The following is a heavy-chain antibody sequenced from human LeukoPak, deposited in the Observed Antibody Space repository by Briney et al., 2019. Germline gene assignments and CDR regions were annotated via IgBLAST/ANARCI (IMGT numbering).Heavy chain of an antibody. CDR3: AREGLYSNYVWLDY. Sequence: PSETLSLTCTVSGGSISSGGYYWSWIRQHPGKGLEWIGYIYYSGSTYYNPSLKSRVTISVDTSKNQFSLKLSSVTAADTAVYYCAREGLYSNYVWLDYWGQGTLVTVSS. CDR2: IYYSGST. J-gene: IGHJ4*02. V-gene: IGHV4-31*03. CDR1: GGSISSGGYY. D-gene: IGHD4-11*01.